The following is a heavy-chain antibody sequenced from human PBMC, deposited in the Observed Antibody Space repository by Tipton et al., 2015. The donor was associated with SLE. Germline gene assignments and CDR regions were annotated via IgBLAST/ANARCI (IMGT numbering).Heavy chain of an antibody. V-gene: IGHV4-34*12. J-gene: IGHJ4*02. CDR3: ARAHQENGDFSLYYFDY. Sequence: LRLSCAVYGGSFSGYYWSWIRQPPGKGLEWIGEIIHSGSTNYNPSLKSRVTISVDTSKNQFSLKLSSVTAADTAVYYCARAHQENGDFSLYYFDYWGQGTLVTVSS. D-gene: IGHD4-17*01. CDR1: GGSFSGYY. CDR2: IIHSGST.